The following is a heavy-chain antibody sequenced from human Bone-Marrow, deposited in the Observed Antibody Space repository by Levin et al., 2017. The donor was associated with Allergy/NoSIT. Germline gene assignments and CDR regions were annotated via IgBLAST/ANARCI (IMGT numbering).Heavy chain of an antibody. Sequence: GGSLRLSCAASGFTFSSYSMNWVRQAPGKGLEWVSSISSSSSYIYYADSVKGRFTISRDNAKNSLYLQMNSLRAEDTAVYYCARDLEEMATIDPWGQGTLVTVSS. CDR1: GFTFSSYS. CDR2: ISSSSSYI. V-gene: IGHV3-21*01. D-gene: IGHD5-24*01. J-gene: IGHJ5*02. CDR3: ARDLEEMATIDP.